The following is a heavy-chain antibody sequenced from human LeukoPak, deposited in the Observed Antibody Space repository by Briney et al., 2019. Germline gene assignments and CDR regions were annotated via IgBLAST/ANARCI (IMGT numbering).Heavy chain of an antibody. D-gene: IGHD2-2*01. J-gene: IGHJ6*02. CDR3: AKDFSTIIPAAILFYYGMDV. CDR2: ITGGSST. V-gene: IGHV3-23*01. Sequence: PGGSLRLSCAASGFSLSTYAMSWVRQAPGKGLEWVSAITGGSSTYYADSVKGRFTVSRDNSKNTLFLQMNSLRADDTAVYYCAKDFSTIIPAAILFYYGMDVWGRGTTVTVSS. CDR1: GFSLSTYA.